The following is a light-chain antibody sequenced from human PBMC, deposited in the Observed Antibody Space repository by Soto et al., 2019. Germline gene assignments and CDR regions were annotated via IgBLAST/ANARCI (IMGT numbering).Light chain of an antibody. CDR1: QSVSSNS. J-gene: IGKJ3*01. V-gene: IGKV3-20*01. Sequence: EIGLTQSPGTLSLSPGESATLSCRASQSVSSNSLAWHQQKPGQAPRLLMYAASSRAAGIPDRFSGSGSGTDFTLTISRLEPEDFAVYYCQQHGSWGITFGPGTKVDI. CDR2: AAS. CDR3: QQHGSWGIT.